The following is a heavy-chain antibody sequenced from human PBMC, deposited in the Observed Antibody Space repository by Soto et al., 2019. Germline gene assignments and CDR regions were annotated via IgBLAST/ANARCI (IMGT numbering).Heavy chain of an antibody. CDR2: MSYDGRDK. V-gene: IGHV3-30*18. Sequence: QVQLVESGGGVVQPGRSLRLSCAASGFPFSSYGMHWVRQAPGKGLEWVAVMSYDGRDKHYADSVKGRFTISRDNSKNTLYLQMNSLRVEDTAVYYCAKEMTTRTSDAFDIWGQGTMVTVSS. CDR1: GFPFSSYG. CDR3: AKEMTTRTSDAFDI. J-gene: IGHJ3*02. D-gene: IGHD4-17*01.